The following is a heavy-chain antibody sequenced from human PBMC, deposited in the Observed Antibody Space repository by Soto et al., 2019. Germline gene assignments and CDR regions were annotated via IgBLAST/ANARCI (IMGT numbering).Heavy chain of an antibody. V-gene: IGHV1-69*13. CDR3: ASTPLSGHSSGYYLNRKGPNWFDP. CDR2: IIPIFGTA. CDR1: GGTFSSYA. Sequence: ASVKVSCKASGGTFSSYAISWVRQAPGQGLEWMGGIIPIFGTANYAQKFQGRVTITADESTSTAYMELSSLRSEDTAVYYCASTPLSGHSSGYYLNRKGPNWFDPWGQGTLVTVSS. D-gene: IGHD3-22*01. J-gene: IGHJ5*02.